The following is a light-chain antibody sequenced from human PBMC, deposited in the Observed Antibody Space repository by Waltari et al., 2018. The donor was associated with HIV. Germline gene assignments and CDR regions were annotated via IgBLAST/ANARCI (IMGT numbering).Light chain of an antibody. CDR2: LGS. J-gene: IGKJ2*01. V-gene: IGKV2-28*01. Sequence: DIVMTQSPLSLPVAPGEPASISCRSSPSLLHRNGYNYWDWYLQKPGQSPQLLIYLGSNRASGVPDRFSGSGSGTDFTLKISRVEAEDVGVYYCMQALQTPQYTFGQGTKLEIK. CDR3: MQALQTPQYT. CDR1: PSLLHRNGYNY.